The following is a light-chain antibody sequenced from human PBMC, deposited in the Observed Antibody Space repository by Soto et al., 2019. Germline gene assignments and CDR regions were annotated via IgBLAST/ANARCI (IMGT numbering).Light chain of an antibody. J-gene: IGKJ4*01. Sequence: EIVLTQSPGTLSLSPGERATLSCRASQSVSSYYLAWYQQKPGQAPRLLIYAASSRATGIPDRFNGGGAGTDFTLTISRLEPEDFAVYYCQQYGSSPLTFGGGTKVDIK. CDR1: QSVSSYY. V-gene: IGKV3-20*01. CDR3: QQYGSSPLT. CDR2: AAS.